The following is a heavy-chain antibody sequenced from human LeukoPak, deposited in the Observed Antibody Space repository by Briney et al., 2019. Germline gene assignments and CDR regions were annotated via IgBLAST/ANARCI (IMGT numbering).Heavy chain of an antibody. J-gene: IGHJ4*02. CDR3: ARGRAYCSSTSCRSLDY. V-gene: IGHV4-34*01. CDR2: INHSGST. D-gene: IGHD2-2*01. CDR1: GGSFSGYY. Sequence: SETLSLTCAVYGGSFSGYYWSWIRQPPGKGLEWIGEINHSGSTNYNPFLKSRVTISVDTSKNQFSLKLSSVTAADTAVYYCARGRAYCSSTSCRSLDYWGQGTLVTVSS.